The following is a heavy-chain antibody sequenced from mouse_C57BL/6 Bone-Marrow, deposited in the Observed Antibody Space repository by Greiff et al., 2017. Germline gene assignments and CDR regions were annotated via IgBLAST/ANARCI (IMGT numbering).Heavy chain of an antibody. Sequence: EVKLVESGGDLVKPGGSLKLSCAASGFTFSSYGMSWVRQTPDKRLEWVATISSGGSYTYYPDSVKGRFTISRDNVKNTLYLQMSSLKSEDTAMYYCARQTVVHYYAMDYWGQGTSVTVSS. J-gene: IGHJ4*01. CDR1: GFTFSSYG. D-gene: IGHD1-1*01. CDR2: ISSGGSYT. V-gene: IGHV5-6*01. CDR3: ARQTVVHYYAMDY.